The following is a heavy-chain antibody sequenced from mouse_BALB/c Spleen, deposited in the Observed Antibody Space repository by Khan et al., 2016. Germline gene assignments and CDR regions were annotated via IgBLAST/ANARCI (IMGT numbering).Heavy chain of an antibody. J-gene: IGHJ2*01. CDR1: GYTFTSYT. CDR2: INXSSGYT. Sequence: QVQLKESGAELARPGASVKMSCKASGYTFTSYTMHWVKQRPGQGLEWIGYINXSSGYTKYNQKFKDKATLTADKSSSTAYMQLSSLTSEDSAVXYCARTHERWGQGTTLTVSS. V-gene: IGHV1-4*01. CDR3: ARTHER.